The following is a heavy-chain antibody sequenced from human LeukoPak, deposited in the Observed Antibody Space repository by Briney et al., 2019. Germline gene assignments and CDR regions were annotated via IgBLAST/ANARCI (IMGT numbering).Heavy chain of an antibody. CDR1: GGSISSGSYY. CDR3: ATSSGYKNH. Sequence: SETLSLTCTVSGGSISSGSYYWSWIRQPAGKGLEWIGRIYTSGSTNYNPSLKSRVTISVDTSKNQFSLKLSSVTAADTAVYYCATSSGYKNHWGQGTLVTVSS. J-gene: IGHJ4*02. V-gene: IGHV4-61*02. D-gene: IGHD3-22*01. CDR2: IYTSGST.